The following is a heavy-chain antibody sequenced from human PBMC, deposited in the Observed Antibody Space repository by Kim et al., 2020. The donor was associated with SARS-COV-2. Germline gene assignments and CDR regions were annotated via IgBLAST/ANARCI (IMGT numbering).Heavy chain of an antibody. CDR2: ISAYNGNT. J-gene: IGHJ6*04. D-gene: IGHD6-19*01. V-gene: IGHV1-18*04. Sequence: ASVKVSCKASGYTFTSYYISWVRQAPGQGLEWMGWISAYNGNTHYAQKLQGRVTMTTDTSTSTPYMELSSLRSDDTAVYYCARDPWKSSGCYGCFYYFGLAVGGRETSVTVPS. CDR1: GYTFTSYY. CDR3: ARDPWKSSGCYGCFYYFGLAV.